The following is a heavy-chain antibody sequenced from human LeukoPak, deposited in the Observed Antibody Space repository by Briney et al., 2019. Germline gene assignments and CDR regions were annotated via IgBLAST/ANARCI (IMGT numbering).Heavy chain of an antibody. D-gene: IGHD1-1*01. CDR2: INPNSGGT. J-gene: IGHJ3*02. Sequence: RASVKVSCKASGYTFTSYAMNWVRQAPGQGLEWMGWINPNSGGTNYAQKFQGWVTMTRDTSISTAYMELSRLRSDDTAVYYCARSGALELEREWAAFDIWGQGTMVTVSS. CDR3: ARSGALELEREWAAFDI. V-gene: IGHV1-2*04. CDR1: GYTFTSYA.